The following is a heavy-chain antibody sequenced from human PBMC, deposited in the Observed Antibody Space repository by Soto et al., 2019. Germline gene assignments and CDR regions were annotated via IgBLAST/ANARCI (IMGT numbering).Heavy chain of an antibody. J-gene: IGHJ4*02. CDR2: INHSGST. CDR3: ARAPRGIVATIRDY. Sequence: SETLSLTCAVYGGSFSGYYWSWIRQPPGKGLEWIGEINHSGSTNYNPSLKSRVTISVDTSKNQFSLKLSSVTAADTAVYYCARAPRGIVATIRDYWGQGTLVT. D-gene: IGHD5-12*01. CDR1: GGSFSGYY. V-gene: IGHV4-34*01.